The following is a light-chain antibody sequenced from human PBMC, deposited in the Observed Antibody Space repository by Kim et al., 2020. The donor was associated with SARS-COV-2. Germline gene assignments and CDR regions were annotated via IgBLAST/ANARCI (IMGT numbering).Light chain of an antibody. CDR3: QQSYTMPFT. CDR1: QKISGY. V-gene: IGKV1-39*01. CDR2: ETS. Sequence: DIQMTQSPSSLSASVGYRVTITCRSSQKISGYLNWYQQKLGKAPKLLMSETSSLQSGVPSRFSGSRSGTEFTLTINSLPPEDFATSFCQQSYTMPFTFGPGTKVDIK. J-gene: IGKJ3*01.